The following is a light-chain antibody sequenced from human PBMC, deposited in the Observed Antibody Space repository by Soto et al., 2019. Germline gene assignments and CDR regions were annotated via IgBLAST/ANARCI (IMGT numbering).Light chain of an antibody. CDR3: SSYTSSNTLV. V-gene: IGLV2-14*01. Sequence: QSALTQPASVSGSPGQSITISCTGTSSDVGGYNYVSWYQQHPGKAPKLMIYDVSNRPSGVSNRFSGSKSGNTASLTISGLQAEDMANYYCSSYTSSNTLVFGGGTKVTVL. CDR2: DVS. J-gene: IGLJ2*01. CDR1: SSDVGGYNY.